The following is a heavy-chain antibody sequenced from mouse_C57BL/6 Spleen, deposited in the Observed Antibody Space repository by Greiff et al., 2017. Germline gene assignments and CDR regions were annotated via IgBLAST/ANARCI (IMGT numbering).Heavy chain of an antibody. CDR3: ARGPINYFDY. CDR2: IDPSDSYT. Sequence: QVQLQQPGAELVRPGTSVKLSCKASGYTFTSYWMHWVKQRPGQGLEWIGVIDPSDSYTNYNQKFKGKAKLTVDTSSSTAYMQLSSLTSEDPAVYYCARGPINYFDYWGQGTTLTVSS. V-gene: IGHV1-59*01. CDR1: GYTFTSYW. J-gene: IGHJ2*01.